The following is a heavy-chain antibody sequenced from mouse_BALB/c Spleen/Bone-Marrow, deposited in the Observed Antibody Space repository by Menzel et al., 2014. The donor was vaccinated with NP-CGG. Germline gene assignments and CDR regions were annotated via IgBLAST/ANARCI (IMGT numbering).Heavy chain of an antibody. CDR1: GYTFTSYW. D-gene: IGHD2-4*01. J-gene: IGHJ2*01. CDR2: INPSTGYT. Sequence: QVHVKQSGAELAKPGASVKMSCKASGYTFTSYWMHWVKQRPGQGLEWIGYINPSTGYTEYNQKFKDKATLTADKSSSTAYMQLSGLTSEDSAVYYCERSGDYGQSDYWGQGTTLTVSS. V-gene: IGHV1-7*01. CDR3: ERSGDYGQSDY.